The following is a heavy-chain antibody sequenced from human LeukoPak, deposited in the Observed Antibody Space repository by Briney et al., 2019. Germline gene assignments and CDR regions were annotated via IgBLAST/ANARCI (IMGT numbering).Heavy chain of an antibody. V-gene: IGHV3-30-3*02. Sequence: GGSLRLSCAASVFTFSISATDWGRLAPGKGLDWVAVISFDGGNKFYADSVKGRFSISRDNSKNTLYLQMNSLGLDDTAVYFCAQGRVVIAAAGFHYWGQGTLVTVSS. CDR2: ISFDGGNK. J-gene: IGHJ4*02. D-gene: IGHD6-13*01. CDR3: AQGRVVIAAAGFHY. CDR1: VFTFSISA.